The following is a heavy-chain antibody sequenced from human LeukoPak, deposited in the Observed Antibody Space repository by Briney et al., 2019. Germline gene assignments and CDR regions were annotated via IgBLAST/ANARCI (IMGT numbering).Heavy chain of an antibody. Sequence: SETLSVTRTEPGGSTSSYYWSWICPPLRKGLEWIGYIYYSGSTNYHTPLKSRVTISVDTSKNQFSLKLSSVTAADTAVYYCAGRGATHDAFDIWGHGTMVTVSS. D-gene: IGHD1-26*01. V-gene: IGHV4-59*08. CDR3: AGRGATHDAFDI. CDR2: IYYSGST. CDR1: GGSTSSYY. J-gene: IGHJ3*02.